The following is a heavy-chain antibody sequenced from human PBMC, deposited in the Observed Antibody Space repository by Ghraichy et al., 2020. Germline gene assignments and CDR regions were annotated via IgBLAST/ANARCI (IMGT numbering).Heavy chain of an antibody. Sequence: GGSLRLSCAASRFNFSNYAMTWVRQAPGKGLEWVSAISGSGGSTYYADSGKGRFTISRDNSKNTLYLQMNSLRAEDTAVYYCAKLFPRIVAVPAAGMDVWGQGTTVTVSS. D-gene: IGHD2-2*01. CDR1: RFNFSNYA. CDR3: AKLFPRIVAVPAAGMDV. J-gene: IGHJ6*02. CDR2: ISGSGGST. V-gene: IGHV3-23*01.